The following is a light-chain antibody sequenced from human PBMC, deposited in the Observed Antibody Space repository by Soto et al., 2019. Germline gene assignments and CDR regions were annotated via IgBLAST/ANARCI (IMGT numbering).Light chain of an antibody. V-gene: IGKV3-20*01. CDR2: GAS. Sequence: EIVLTQAPGTLSLSPGERATLSCRARQSVSSNYLAWHQQKPGQAPRLLIFGASSRATGIPDRFSGSGSGTDFTLTISRLEPEDSAVYYCQQYGSSPPITFGQGTRLEIK. CDR1: QSVSSNY. J-gene: IGKJ5*01. CDR3: QQYGSSPPIT.